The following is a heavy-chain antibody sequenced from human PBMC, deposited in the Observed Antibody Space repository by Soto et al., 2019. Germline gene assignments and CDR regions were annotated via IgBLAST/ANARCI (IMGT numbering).Heavy chain of an antibody. CDR3: ASVMMYYYGMDV. Sequence: GPPVKVSCKASGYTFTSYAMHWVRQAPGQRLEWMGWINAGNGNTKYSQKFQGRVTITRDTSASTAYMELSSLRSEDTAVYYCASVMMYYYGMDVWGQGTTVTVSS. V-gene: IGHV1-3*01. D-gene: IGHD2-21*01. CDR2: INAGNGNT. CDR1: GYTFTSYA. J-gene: IGHJ6*02.